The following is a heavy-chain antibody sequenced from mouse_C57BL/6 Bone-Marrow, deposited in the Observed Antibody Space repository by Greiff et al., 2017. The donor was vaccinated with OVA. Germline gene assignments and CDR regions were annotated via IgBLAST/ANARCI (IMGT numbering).Heavy chain of an antibody. D-gene: IGHD1-1*01. Sequence: VKLQESGAELVKPGGSVKLSCKASGYTFTEYTIHWVKQRSGQGLEWIGWFYPGSGSIKYNEKFKDKATLTADKSSSTVYMELSRLTSEDSAVYFCARQYYYGSSPYFDYWGQGTTLTVSS. J-gene: IGHJ2*01. CDR3: ARQYYYGSSPYFDY. CDR1: GYTFTEYT. CDR2: FYPGSGSI. V-gene: IGHV1-62-2*01.